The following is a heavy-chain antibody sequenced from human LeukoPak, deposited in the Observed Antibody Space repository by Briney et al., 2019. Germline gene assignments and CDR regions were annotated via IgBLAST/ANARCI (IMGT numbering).Heavy chain of an antibody. J-gene: IGHJ6*02. V-gene: IGHV7-4-1*02. CDR3: ARVAVGATRQNYYYGMGV. CDR2: INTNTGNP. CDR1: GYTFTSYA. Sequence: VASVTVSCTASGYTFTSYAMNWVRQAPGQGLEWMGWINTNTGNPTYAQGFTGRFVFSLDTSVSTAYLQISSLKAEDTAVYYCARVAVGATRQNYYYGMGVWGQGTTVTVSS. D-gene: IGHD1-26*01.